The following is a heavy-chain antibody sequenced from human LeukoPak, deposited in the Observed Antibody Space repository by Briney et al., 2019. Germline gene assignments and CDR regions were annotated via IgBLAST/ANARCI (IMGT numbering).Heavy chain of an antibody. CDR2: INHSGST. J-gene: IGHJ6*03. V-gene: IGHV4-34*01. Sequence: SETLSLTCAVYGGSFSGYYWSWIRQPPGKGLEWIGEINHSGSTNYNPSLKSRVTISVDTSKNQFSLKLSSATAADTAVYYCARAYYYYYMDVWGKGTTVTVSS. CDR1: GGSFSGYY. CDR3: ARAYYYYYMDV.